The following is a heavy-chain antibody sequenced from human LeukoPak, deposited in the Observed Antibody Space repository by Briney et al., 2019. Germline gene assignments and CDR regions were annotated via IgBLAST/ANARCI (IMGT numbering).Heavy chain of an antibody. D-gene: IGHD2-2*02. V-gene: IGHV1-2*02. CDR1: GYTFTGYY. CDR2: INPNSGGT. Sequence: ASVKVSCKASGYTFTGYYLHWVRQAPGQGLEWMGWINPNSGGTNYAQKFQGRVTMTRDTSISTAYMELSRLRSDDTAVYYCARANEGIYCSSTSCYNTLDAFDIWGQGTMVTVSS. J-gene: IGHJ3*02. CDR3: ARANEGIYCSSTSCYNTLDAFDI.